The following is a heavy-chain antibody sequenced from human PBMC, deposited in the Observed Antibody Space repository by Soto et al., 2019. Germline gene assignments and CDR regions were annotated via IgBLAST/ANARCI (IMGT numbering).Heavy chain of an antibody. CDR2: ISWNSDTI. J-gene: IGHJ6*02. V-gene: IGHV3-9*01. CDR1: GFTFDDYA. Sequence: EVQLVESGGGLVQPGRSLTLSCAASGFTFDDYAMHWVRQAPGKGLEWVSGISWNSDTIGYADSVRGRFTISRDNAENSLCLQMNSLGAEDTALYYCAKDKGPRNCSTRNCFWVALGMDVWGQGTTVTVSS. CDR3: AKDKGPRNCSTRNCFWVALGMDV. D-gene: IGHD2-2*01.